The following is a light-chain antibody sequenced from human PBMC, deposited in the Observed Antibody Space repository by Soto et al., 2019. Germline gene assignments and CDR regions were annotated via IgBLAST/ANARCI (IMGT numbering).Light chain of an antibody. CDR1: QSVSSSY. J-gene: IGKJ2*01. CDR3: QQYGSPPPTYT. Sequence: EVVLTQSPGTLSLSPGERATLSCRASQSVSSSYLAWYQQKPGQAPRLLIYGASNRATGIPDRFSGSGSGTDFTLTISRLEPEDFALYYCQQYGSPPPTYTFGQGTRLEIQ. CDR2: GAS. V-gene: IGKV3-20*01.